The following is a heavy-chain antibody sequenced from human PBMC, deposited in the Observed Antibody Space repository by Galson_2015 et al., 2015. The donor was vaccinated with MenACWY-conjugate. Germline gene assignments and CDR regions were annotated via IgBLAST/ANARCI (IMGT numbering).Heavy chain of an antibody. CDR3: ATLNYFAMDV. Sequence: SLRLSCAAAGFTFSSYWMSWVRQAPGEGLEWVASIKKDGSEEYYVGSVKGRFTISRDNARSSLHLQLNSLRAEDTAVYYCATLNYFAMDVWGQGTSVTVSS. J-gene: IGHJ6*02. CDR1: GFTFSSYW. CDR2: IKKDGSEE. V-gene: IGHV3-7*03.